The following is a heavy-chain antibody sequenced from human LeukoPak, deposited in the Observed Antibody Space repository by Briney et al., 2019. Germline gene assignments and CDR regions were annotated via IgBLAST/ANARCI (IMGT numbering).Heavy chain of an antibody. Sequence: GGSPRLSCAASGFTVSTNYMIWVRQAPGKGLEWVSVLYTGGGTSYADSVKGRFIISRDNSKNTLYLQLNSLRTEDTAVYYCARGGVPDYCSSTTCYYSWGQGTLVTVSS. CDR1: GFTVSTNY. J-gene: IGHJ4*02. CDR2: LYTGGGT. V-gene: IGHV3-66*01. D-gene: IGHD2-2*01. CDR3: ARGGVPDYCSSTTCYYS.